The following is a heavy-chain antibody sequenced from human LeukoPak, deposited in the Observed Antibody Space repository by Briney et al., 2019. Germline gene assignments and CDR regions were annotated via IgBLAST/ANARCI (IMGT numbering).Heavy chain of an antibody. CDR2: INHSGST. D-gene: IGHD1-26*01. CDR1: GGSFSGYY. Sequence: SETLSLTCAVYGGSFSGYYWSWIRQPPGKGLEWIGEINHSGSTNYNPSLKSRVTISVDTSKNQFSLKLSSVTAADTAVYYCARDRYSGSYYSNYYYYYGMDVWGQGTTVTVSS. J-gene: IGHJ6*02. V-gene: IGHV4-34*01. CDR3: ARDRYSGSYYSNYYYYYGMDV.